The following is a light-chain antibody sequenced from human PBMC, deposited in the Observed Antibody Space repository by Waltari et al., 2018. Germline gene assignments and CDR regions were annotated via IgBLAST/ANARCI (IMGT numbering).Light chain of an antibody. V-gene: IGLV2-14*01. CDR3: NSYTGSSSWV. CDR2: DVS. J-gene: IGLJ3*02. CDR1: SSYVGFYNY. Sequence: QSALTQPASVSGSPGPSITISCPGTSSYVGFYNYVSWYQQHPGKAPKLIIYDVSERPSGVSDRFSGSKSGNTASLTISGLQAEDEADYYCNSYTGSSSWVFGGGTKLTVL.